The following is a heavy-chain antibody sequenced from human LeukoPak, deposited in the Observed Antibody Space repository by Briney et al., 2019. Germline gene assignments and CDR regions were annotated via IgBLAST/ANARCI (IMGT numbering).Heavy chain of an antibody. CDR2: INPSGGNT. CDR1: GYTFTSYY. Sequence: ASVKVSCKASGYTFTSYYMHWVRQAPGQGLEWMGIINPSGGNTRYAQKLQGRVTMTRDTSTSTVYMEVSSLRSEDTAVYYCARLDSSATKDWYFDLWGRGTLVTVSS. D-gene: IGHD3-22*01. CDR3: ARLDSSATKDWYFDL. J-gene: IGHJ2*01. V-gene: IGHV1-46*01.